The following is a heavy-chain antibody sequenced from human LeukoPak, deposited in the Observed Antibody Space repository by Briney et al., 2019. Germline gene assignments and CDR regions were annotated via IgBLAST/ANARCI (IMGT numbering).Heavy chain of an antibody. CDR3: ARGRTGIDAFDI. Sequence: PGGSLRLSCAASGFTFSYSEMTWVRQAPGKGLEWVLYITNGGSTIYYADSVKGRFTISRDNAKNSLYLQMNSLRADDTAVYYCARGRTGIDAFDIWGQGTMLTVSS. CDR1: GFTFSYSE. CDR2: ITNGGSTI. V-gene: IGHV3-48*03. D-gene: IGHD7-27*01. J-gene: IGHJ3*02.